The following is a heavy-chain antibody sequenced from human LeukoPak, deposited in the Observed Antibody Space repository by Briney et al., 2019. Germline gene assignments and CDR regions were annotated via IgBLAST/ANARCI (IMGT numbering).Heavy chain of an antibody. CDR3: AKDKEWALQSLDY. CDR1: GFTFSSYV. Sequence: PGGSLRLSCAASGFTFSSYVMSWVRQAPGKGLEWVSAICGSGGSTYYAASVKGRFTISRDNSKNTLYLQMNSLRAEDTAVYYCAKDKEWALQSLDYWGQGTLVTVSS. V-gene: IGHV3-23*01. J-gene: IGHJ4*02. D-gene: IGHD1-26*01. CDR2: ICGSGGST.